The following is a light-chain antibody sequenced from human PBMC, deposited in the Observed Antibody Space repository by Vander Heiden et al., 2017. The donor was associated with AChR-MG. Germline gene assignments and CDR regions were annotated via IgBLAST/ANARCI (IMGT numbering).Light chain of an antibody. J-gene: IGLJ2*01. CDR1: KLGDKY. CDR2: QDS. Sequence: SYALTQPPSVSVSPGQTASITCPGDKLGDKYACWYQQKPGQSPVLVIYQDSKRPSGIPERFSGSNSGNTATLTISGTQAMDEADYYCQAWDSSVVFGGGTKLTVL. CDR3: QAWDSSVV. V-gene: IGLV3-1*01.